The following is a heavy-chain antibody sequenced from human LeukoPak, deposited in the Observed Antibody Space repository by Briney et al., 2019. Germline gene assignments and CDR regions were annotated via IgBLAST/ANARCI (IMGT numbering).Heavy chain of an antibody. Sequence: SETLSLTCTVSGYSISTGDYWGWIRQPPGKGLEWIGSSYHTGSSYYNLPLKSRVSISVDPSKNQFSLKLSSVTAADTAVYYCARVGGYCSSTSCLPFDYWGQGTLVTVSS. J-gene: IGHJ4*02. D-gene: IGHD2-2*01. CDR3: ARVGGYCSSTSCLPFDY. CDR1: GYSISTGDY. V-gene: IGHV4-38-2*02. CDR2: SYHTGSS.